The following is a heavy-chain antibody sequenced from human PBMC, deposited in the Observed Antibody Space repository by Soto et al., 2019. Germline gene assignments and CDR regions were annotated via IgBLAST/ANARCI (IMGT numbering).Heavy chain of an antibody. CDR3: ARDRMTYDSKGGDGMDV. V-gene: IGHV3-33*01. D-gene: IGHD3-9*01. CDR2: IWYDGSNK. Sequence: GGSLRLSCAASGFTFSSYGMHWVRQAPGKGLEWVAVIWYDGSNKYYADSVKGRFTISRDNSKNTLYLQMNSLRAEDTAVYYCARDRMTYDSKGGDGMDVWGQGTTVTVSS. J-gene: IGHJ6*02. CDR1: GFTFSSYG.